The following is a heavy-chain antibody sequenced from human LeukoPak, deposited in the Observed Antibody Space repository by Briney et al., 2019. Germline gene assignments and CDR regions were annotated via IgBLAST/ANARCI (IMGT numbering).Heavy chain of an antibody. V-gene: IGHV1-46*01. CDR1: GDTFINYY. J-gene: IGHJ4*02. CDR3: ATDDILTGSSEFDY. CDR2: INPSGGSV. Sequence: GASVKVPCKAPGDTFINYYMHWVRQAPGQGLEWMGIINPSGGSVSYAQKFQGRVTMTRDTSTSTVYMDLSSLRSEDTAVYYCATDDILTGSSEFDYWGQGTLVTVSS. D-gene: IGHD3-9*01.